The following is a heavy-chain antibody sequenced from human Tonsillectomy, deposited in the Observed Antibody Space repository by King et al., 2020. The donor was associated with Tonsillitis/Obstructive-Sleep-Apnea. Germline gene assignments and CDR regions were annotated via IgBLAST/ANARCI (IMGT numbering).Heavy chain of an antibody. V-gene: IGHV1-18*01. Sequence: QLVQSGAEVKKPGASVKVSCKASGYTFTSYGIRWVRQAPGQGLEWMGWISAYNGNTNYAQNLQGRVTMTTDTSTSTAYMELRSLRSDDTAVYYCASRTIFGVVIYYMDVWGKGTTVTVSS. CDR3: ASRTIFGVVIYYMDV. D-gene: IGHD3-3*01. CDR1: GYTFTSYG. CDR2: ISAYNGNT. J-gene: IGHJ6*03.